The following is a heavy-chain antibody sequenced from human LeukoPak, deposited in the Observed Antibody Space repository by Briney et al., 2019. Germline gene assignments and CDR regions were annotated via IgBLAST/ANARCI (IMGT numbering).Heavy chain of an antibody. CDR3: AKHSPSYDSVDH. V-gene: IGHV3-74*01. J-gene: IGHJ5*02. CDR2: INTDGTNT. Sequence: SGGSLRLSCAASGFSFSTYSINWVRQAPGKGLEWVSRINTDGTNTSHADSGKGRFTISRDNAKNTLYLQMDSLRAEDTAVYYCAKHSPSYDSVDHWGQGTLVTVSS. D-gene: IGHD2-15*01. CDR1: GFSFSTYS.